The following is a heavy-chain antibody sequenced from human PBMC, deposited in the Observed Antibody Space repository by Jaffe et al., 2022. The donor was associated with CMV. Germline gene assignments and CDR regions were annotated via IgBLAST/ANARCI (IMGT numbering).Heavy chain of an antibody. CDR2: ISWNSGTI. CDR1: GFTFDDYA. CDR3: AKDSSGYDFGYYYNGMDG. D-gene: IGHD5-12*01. V-gene: IGHV3-9*01. Sequence: EVQLVESGGGLVQPGRSLRLSCAASGFTFDDYAMHWVRQAPGKGLEWVSGISWNSGTIAYADSVKGRFTISRDNAKNSLYLQMNSLRAEDTALYYCAKDSSGYDFGYYYNGMDGWGQGTTVTVSS. J-gene: IGHJ6*02.